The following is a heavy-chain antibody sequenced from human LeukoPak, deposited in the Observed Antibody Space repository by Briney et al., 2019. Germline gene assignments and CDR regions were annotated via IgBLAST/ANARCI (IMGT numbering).Heavy chain of an antibody. J-gene: IGHJ6*03. CDR1: GYSISSGYY. V-gene: IGHV4-38-2*02. CDR3: ARPKYYYYYYMDV. CDR2: IYHSGST. Sequence: PSETLSLTCTVSGYSISSGYYWGWIRQPPGKGLEWIGSIYHSGSTYYNPSLKSRVTISVDTSKNQFSLKLSSVTAADAAVYYCARPKYYYYYYMDVWGKGTTVTVSS.